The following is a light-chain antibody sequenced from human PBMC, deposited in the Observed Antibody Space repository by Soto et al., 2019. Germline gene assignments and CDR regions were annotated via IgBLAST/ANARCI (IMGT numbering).Light chain of an antibody. J-gene: IGKJ1*01. CDR2: DAS. CDR3: LQYVASPWT. CDR1: QSVSGSH. V-gene: IGKV3-20*01. Sequence: ENVLTQSPGTLSLSPGERAALCCRASQSVSGSHLAWYQQKPGQAPRLLIYDASNRATGIPDRFSGSGSGTDFTLTISRLEPEDFAVYFCLQYVASPWTFGQGARVEIK.